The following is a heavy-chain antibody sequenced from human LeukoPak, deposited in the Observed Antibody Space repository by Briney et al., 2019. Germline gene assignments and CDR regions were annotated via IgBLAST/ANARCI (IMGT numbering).Heavy chain of an antibody. D-gene: IGHD3-10*01. CDR3: ARYGSGSYSDDHFQH. Sequence: SQTLSLTCAISGDSVSGSGVGWHWIRQSPSRGLEWLGKTYYWSKWYYDYAISVKSRITIIPDTSKNQFSLQLDSVTPDDTAVYYCARYGSGSYSDDHFQHWGQGTLVTVSS. V-gene: IGHV6-1*01. CDR2: TYYWSKWYY. CDR1: GDSVSGSGVG. J-gene: IGHJ1*01.